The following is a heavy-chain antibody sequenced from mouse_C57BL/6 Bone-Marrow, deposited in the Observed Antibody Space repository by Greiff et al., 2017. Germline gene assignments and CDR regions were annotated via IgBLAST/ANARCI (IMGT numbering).Heavy chain of an antibody. Sequence: VKLVESGPGLVQPSQSLSITCTVSGFSLTSYGVHWVRQSPGKGLEWLGVIWRGGSTDYNAAFMSRLSITKDNSKSQVFFKMNSLQADDTAIYYCAKITDGYFYYAMDYWGQGTSVTVSS. CDR3: AKITDGYFYYAMDY. J-gene: IGHJ4*01. V-gene: IGHV2-5*01. CDR1: GFSLTSYG. CDR2: IWRGGST. D-gene: IGHD2-3*01.